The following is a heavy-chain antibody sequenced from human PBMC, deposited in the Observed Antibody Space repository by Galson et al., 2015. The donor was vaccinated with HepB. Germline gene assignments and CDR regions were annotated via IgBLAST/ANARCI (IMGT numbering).Heavy chain of an antibody. CDR3: AKDRVKRYSSSGYDY. V-gene: IGHV3-11*06. CDR1: GFTFSDYY. D-gene: IGHD6-6*01. CDR2: ISSSSSYT. Sequence: SLRLSCAASGFTFSDYYMSWIRQAPGKGLEWVSYISSSSSYTNYADSVKGRFTISRDNAKNSLYLQMNSLRAEDTAVYYCAKDRVKRYSSSGYDYWGQGTLVTVSS. J-gene: IGHJ4*02.